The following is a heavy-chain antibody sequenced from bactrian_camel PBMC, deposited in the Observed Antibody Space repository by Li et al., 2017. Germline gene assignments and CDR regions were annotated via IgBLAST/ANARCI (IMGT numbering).Heavy chain of an antibody. D-gene: IGHD3*01. Sequence: QLVESGGGSVQAGGSLRLSCAASGYTYNRNCMAWFRQAPGKEREGVARIATGSGNTYYADSVKGRFTISQDNAKNTVYLQMNSLTPEDTGLYRCKGVRLCGDSDIETVWSQGTQVTVS. CDR3: KGVRLCGDSDIETV. CDR1: GYTYNRNC. CDR2: IATGSGNT. J-gene: IGHJ4*01. V-gene: IGHV3S25*01.